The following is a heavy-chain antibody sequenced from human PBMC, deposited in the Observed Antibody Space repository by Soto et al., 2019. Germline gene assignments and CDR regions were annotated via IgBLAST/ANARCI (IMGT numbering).Heavy chain of an antibody. CDR1: GYSFTSYG. D-gene: IGHD6-13*01. CDR2: ISAYNGNK. Sequence: ASVKVSCKASGYSFTSYGISWVRQAPGQGLEWMGWISAYNGNKKYAQKLQGRVTMTTDTSTSTAYMELRSLRSDDTAVYYCASDLRQQXLDFWAQRTLVTVSS. V-gene: IGHV1-18*01. CDR3: ASDLRQQXLDF. J-gene: IGHJ1*01.